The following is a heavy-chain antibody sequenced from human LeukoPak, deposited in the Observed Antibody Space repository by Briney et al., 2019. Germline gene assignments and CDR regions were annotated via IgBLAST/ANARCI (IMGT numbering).Heavy chain of an antibody. Sequence: SETLSLTCTVSGGSISSGSYYWSWIRQPAGEGLEWIGRIYTSGSTNYNPSLKSRVTISVDTSKNQSSLKLSSVTAADTAVYYCARVGGDPIIGDWYFDLWGRGTLVTVSS. CDR2: IYTSGST. D-gene: IGHD2-21*01. V-gene: IGHV4-61*02. CDR1: GGSISSGSYY. CDR3: ARVGGDPIIGDWYFDL. J-gene: IGHJ2*01.